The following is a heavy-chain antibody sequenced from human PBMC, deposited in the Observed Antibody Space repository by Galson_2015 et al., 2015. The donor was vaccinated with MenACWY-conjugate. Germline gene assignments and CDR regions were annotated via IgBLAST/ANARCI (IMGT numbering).Heavy chain of an antibody. CDR1: GFTFSNSW. Sequence: SLRLSCAASGFTFSNSWMNWIRQAPGSGLEWVANINPEGSRGTYVDSVKGRFTISRDNAENSVYLEMNSLGPEDTAVFYCAAWTADDNYWAQGTLVTVSS. V-gene: IGHV3-7*01. CDR2: INPEGSRG. J-gene: IGHJ4*02. D-gene: IGHD3/OR15-3a*01. CDR3: AAWTADDNY.